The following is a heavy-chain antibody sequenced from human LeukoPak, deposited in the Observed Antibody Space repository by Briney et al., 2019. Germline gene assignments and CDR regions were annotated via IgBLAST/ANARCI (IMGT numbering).Heavy chain of an antibody. D-gene: IGHD3-22*01. CDR3: AKDIRGGYYYDGSGPPHY. J-gene: IGHJ4*02. Sequence: SGGSLRLSCAASGFTFDDYAMHWVRQAPGKGLEWVSLISGDGGSTYYADSVKGRFTISRGNSKNSLYLQMNSLRTEDTALYYCAKDIRGGYYYDGSGPPHYWGQGTLVTVSS. CDR2: ISGDGGST. V-gene: IGHV3-43*02. CDR1: GFTFDDYA.